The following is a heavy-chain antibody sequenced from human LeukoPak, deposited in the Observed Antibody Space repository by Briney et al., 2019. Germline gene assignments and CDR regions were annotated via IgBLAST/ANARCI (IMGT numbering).Heavy chain of an antibody. CDR2: INSDGSST. D-gene: IGHD6-19*01. CDR3: ARDLEYSSGWYSFSFDY. Sequence: GGSLRLSCAASGFTFSSYWMHWVRQAPGKGLVWVSRINSDGSSTSYADSVKGRFTISRDNAKDSLYLQMNSLRAEDTAVYYCARDLEYSSGWYSFSFDYWGQGTLVTVSS. CDR1: GFTFSSYW. J-gene: IGHJ4*02. V-gene: IGHV3-74*01.